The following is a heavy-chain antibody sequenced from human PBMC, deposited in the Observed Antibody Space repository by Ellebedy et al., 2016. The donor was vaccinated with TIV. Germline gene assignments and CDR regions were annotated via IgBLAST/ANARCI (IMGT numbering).Heavy chain of an antibody. CDR1: GGAFSGYS. CDR2: VNHSGNT. V-gene: IGHV4-34*01. Sequence: MPSETLSLTCAVSGGAFSGYSWTWVRQPPGKGLKWIGEVNHSGNTNYNPSLKSRVTMSVDTSKRQFSLNVTSVSAADTAVYYCARGGWFPLDQWGQGTLITVSS. CDR3: ARGGWFPLDQ. D-gene: IGHD6-19*01. J-gene: IGHJ4*02.